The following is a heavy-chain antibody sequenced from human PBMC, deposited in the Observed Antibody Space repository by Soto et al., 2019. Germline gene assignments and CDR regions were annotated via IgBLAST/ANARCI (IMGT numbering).Heavy chain of an antibody. J-gene: IGHJ4*02. D-gene: IGHD3-10*01. CDR3: ARGAYGSGNGHFDY. V-gene: IGHV6-1*01. Sequence: PSQTLSLTCAISGHSVASNTAVWNSLTQSPSRGLEWLGRTYYRSKWYNDYTVSVKSRITINPDTSKNQFSLQLNSVTPEDTAVYYCARGAYGSGNGHFDYWGQGTLVTVSS. CDR1: GHSVASNTAV. CDR2: TYYRSKWYN.